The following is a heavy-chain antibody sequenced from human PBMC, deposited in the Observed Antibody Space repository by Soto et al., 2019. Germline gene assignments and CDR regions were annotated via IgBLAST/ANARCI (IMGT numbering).Heavy chain of an antibody. D-gene: IGHD3-22*01. CDR1: EFTFSNYA. CDR3: AKATYDTTFYTSSFYS. J-gene: IGHJ4*02. CDR2: ITGSDGRT. Sequence: VQLLESGGGLVQPGGSLRLSCAASEFTFSNYAMTWVRQAPGKGLEWVSLITGSDGRTYYADSVKGRFTISRDNSKNTLFLQMKSLRAEDTAVYYCAKATYDTTFYTSSFYSWGQGTLVTVSS. V-gene: IGHV3-23*01.